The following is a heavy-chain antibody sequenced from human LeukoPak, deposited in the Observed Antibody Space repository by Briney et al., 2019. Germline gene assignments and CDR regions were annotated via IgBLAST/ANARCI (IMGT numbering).Heavy chain of an antibody. V-gene: IGHV1-2*02. CDR2: INPNSGGT. CDR3: ARDEVGATNWFDP. CDR1: GYTFIGYY. Sequence: GASVKVSCKASGYTFIGYYIHWVRQAPGQGLEWMGWINPNSGGTDYAQKFQGRVTMTRDTSISTAYMELSRLRSDDTAVYYCARDEVGATNWFDPWGQGTLVTVSS. J-gene: IGHJ5*02. D-gene: IGHD1-26*01.